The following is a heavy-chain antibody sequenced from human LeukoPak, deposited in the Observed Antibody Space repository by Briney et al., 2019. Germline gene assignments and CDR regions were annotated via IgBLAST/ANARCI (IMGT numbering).Heavy chain of an antibody. CDR1: GGSFSGYY. V-gene: IGHV4-34*01. D-gene: IGHD1-1*01. CDR2: INHSGST. CDR3: TITTGTTLGLMDY. Sequence: PSETLSLTCAVYGGSFSGYYWRWIRQTPGKGLEWIGEINHSGSTNYNPSLKSRVTISVDTSKNQLSLKMSSVTAADTAVYYCTITTGTTLGLMDYWGQGTLVTVSS. J-gene: IGHJ4*02.